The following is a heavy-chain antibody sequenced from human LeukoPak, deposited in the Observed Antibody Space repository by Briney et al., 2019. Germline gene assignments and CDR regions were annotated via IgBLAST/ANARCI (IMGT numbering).Heavy chain of an antibody. CDR1: GFTFSSYG. J-gene: IGHJ6*03. CDR3: AKVGGYYYDSSYYMDV. Sequence: GGSLRLSCAASGFTFSSYGMHWVRQAPGKGLEWVVFIRYDGSNKYYADSVKGQFTISRDNSKNTLYLQMNSLRAEDTAVYYCAKVGGYYYDSSYYMDVWGKGTTVTISS. V-gene: IGHV3-30*02. CDR2: IRYDGSNK. D-gene: IGHD3-22*01.